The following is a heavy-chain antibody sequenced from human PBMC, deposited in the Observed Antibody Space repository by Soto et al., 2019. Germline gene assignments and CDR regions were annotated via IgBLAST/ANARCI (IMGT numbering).Heavy chain of an antibody. Sequence: GESLKISCKGSGYSFTSYWIGWMRQMPGKGLEWMGIIYPGDSDTRYSPSFQGQVTISADKSISTAYLQWSSLKASDTAMYYCAGLRYFDWAYYGMDVWGQGTTVTVSS. J-gene: IGHJ6*02. V-gene: IGHV5-51*01. D-gene: IGHD3-9*01. CDR2: IYPGDSDT. CDR3: AGLRYFDWAYYGMDV. CDR1: GYSFTSYW.